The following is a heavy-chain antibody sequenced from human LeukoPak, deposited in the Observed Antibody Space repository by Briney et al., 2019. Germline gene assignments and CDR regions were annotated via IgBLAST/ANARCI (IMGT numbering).Heavy chain of an antibody. CDR1: GFTFDDYA. Sequence: PGRSLRVSCAASGFTFDDYAMHWVRQAPGKGLEWVSGISWNSGSIGYADSVKGRFTISRDNAKNSLYLQMNSLRAEDTALYYCAKDSYYDSSGLPDYWGQGTLVTVSS. D-gene: IGHD3-22*01. CDR2: ISWNSGSI. V-gene: IGHV3-9*01. J-gene: IGHJ4*02. CDR3: AKDSYYDSSGLPDY.